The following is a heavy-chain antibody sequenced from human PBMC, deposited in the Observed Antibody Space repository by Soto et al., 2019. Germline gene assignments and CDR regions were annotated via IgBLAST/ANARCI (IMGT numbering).Heavy chain of an antibody. CDR2: INPILGIA. CDR3: ARSFYGDYGNWFDP. D-gene: IGHD4-17*01. Sequence: QVQLVQSGAEVKKPGSSVKVSCKASGGTFSSYTISWVRQAPGQGLEWMGRINPILGIANYAQKFQGRVTITADKSTSTAYMELSSLRSEDTAVYYCARSFYGDYGNWFDPWGQGTLVTVSS. CDR1: GGTFSSYT. V-gene: IGHV1-69*02. J-gene: IGHJ5*02.